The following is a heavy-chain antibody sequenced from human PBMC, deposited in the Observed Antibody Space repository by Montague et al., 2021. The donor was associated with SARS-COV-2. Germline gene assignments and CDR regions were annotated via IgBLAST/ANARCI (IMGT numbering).Heavy chain of an antibody. CDR2: IYTSGST. Sequence: TLSLTCTVSGGSISSGSYYWSWIRQPAGKGLEWIGRIYTSGSTNYNPSLKSRVTISVDTSKNQFSLRLSSVTAADTAVYYCARVGVGTMVRGVIPAYYDYGMDVLGQGTTVALS. J-gene: IGHJ6*02. CDR1: GGSISSGSYY. D-gene: IGHD3-10*01. V-gene: IGHV4-61*02. CDR3: ARVGVGTMVRGVIPAYYDYGMDV.